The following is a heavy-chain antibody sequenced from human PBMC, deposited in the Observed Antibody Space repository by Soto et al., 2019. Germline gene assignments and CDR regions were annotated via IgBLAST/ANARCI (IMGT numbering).Heavy chain of an antibody. J-gene: IGHJ5*02. CDR2: IYYSGST. D-gene: IGHD6-13*01. CDR1: GGSISSYY. CDR3: AREGVIAAAGTGNWFDP. Sequence: PSETLSLTCTVSGGSISSYYWSWIRQPPGKGLEWIGYIYYSGSTNYNPSLKSRVTISVDTSKNQFSLKLSSVTAADTAVYYCAREGVIAAAGTGNWFDPWGQGTLVTVSS. V-gene: IGHV4-59*01.